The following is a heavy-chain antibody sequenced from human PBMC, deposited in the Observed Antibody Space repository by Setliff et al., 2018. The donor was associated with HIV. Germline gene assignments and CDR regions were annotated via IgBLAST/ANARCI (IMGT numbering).Heavy chain of an antibody. CDR2: IYPGDSDT. V-gene: IGHV5-51*01. J-gene: IGHJ3*02. D-gene: IGHD3-22*01. CDR3: ARHSHYDRSGYYYHKMPDDAFDI. Sequence: PGESLKISCKGSGYSFTSYWIGWVRQMPGKGLEWMGIIYPGDSDTRYSTSFQGQATISADKSISTAFLQWSSLKASDTAMYYCARHSHYDRSGYYYHKMPDDAFDIWGLGTMVTVSS. CDR1: GYSFTSYW.